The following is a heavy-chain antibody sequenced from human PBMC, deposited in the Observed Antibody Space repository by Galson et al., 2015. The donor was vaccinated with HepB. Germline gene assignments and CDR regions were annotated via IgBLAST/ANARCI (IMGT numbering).Heavy chain of an antibody. Sequence: SLRLSCAASGFTFSSYGMHWVRQAPGKGLEWVAVISYDGSNKYYADSVKGRFTISRDNSKNTLYLQMNSLRAEDTAVYYCARTTGYYIHDAFDIWGQGTMVTVSS. CDR2: ISYDGSNK. D-gene: IGHD3-9*01. V-gene: IGHV3-30*03. CDR3: ARTTGYYIHDAFDI. CDR1: GFTFSSYG. J-gene: IGHJ3*02.